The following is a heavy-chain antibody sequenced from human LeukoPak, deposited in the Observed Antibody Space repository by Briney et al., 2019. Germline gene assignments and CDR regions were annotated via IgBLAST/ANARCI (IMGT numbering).Heavy chain of an antibody. CDR1: AGSISSTGHY. V-gene: IGHV4-39*07. J-gene: IGHJ4*02. CDR2: IYSNGNT. CDR3: ARSATVTTGYFDY. Sequence: SETLSLTCSLSAGSISSTGHYWGWLRQSPEKGLDWIGSIYSNGNTYYNPPVKSRVTMSVDTSKKQFSLKLTSMTAAETAVYYCARSATVTTGYFDYWGQGALVTVSS. D-gene: IGHD4-17*01.